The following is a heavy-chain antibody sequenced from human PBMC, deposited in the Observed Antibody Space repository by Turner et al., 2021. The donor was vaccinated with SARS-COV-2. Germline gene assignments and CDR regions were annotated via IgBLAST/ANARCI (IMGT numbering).Heavy chain of an antibody. Sequence: EVQLVESGGGLVQPGGSLRLSCAASGFPFSSYWMHWVRQAPGKGRVWVARINRDGSSTSYADSVKGRVTISRDNAKNTLYLQMNSLRAEDTAVYYCASEVGYYGSGSTNWFDPWGQGTLVTVSS. CDR2: INRDGSST. V-gene: IGHV3-74*01. CDR1: GFPFSSYW. CDR3: ASEVGYYGSGSTNWFDP. J-gene: IGHJ5*02. D-gene: IGHD3-10*01.